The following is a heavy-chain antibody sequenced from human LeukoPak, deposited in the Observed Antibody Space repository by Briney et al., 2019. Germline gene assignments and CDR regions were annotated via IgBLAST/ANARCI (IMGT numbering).Heavy chain of an antibody. V-gene: IGHV3-23*01. Sequence: GGSLRLSCAASGFTFSSFTMSWVRQAPEKGLEWLSVYNGGNDGTYYADSVKGRFTISRDNSKNTLYLQLNSLRTEDTAVYYCAKANGITGTTYWYFDLWGRGTLVTVFS. D-gene: IGHD1-7*01. J-gene: IGHJ2*01. CDR2: YNGGNDGT. CDR3: AKANGITGTTYWYFDL. CDR1: GFTFSSFT.